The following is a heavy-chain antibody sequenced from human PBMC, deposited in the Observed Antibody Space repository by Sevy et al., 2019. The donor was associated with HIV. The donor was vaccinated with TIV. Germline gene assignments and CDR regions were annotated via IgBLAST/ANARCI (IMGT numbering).Heavy chain of an antibody. J-gene: IGHJ4*02. V-gene: IGHV1-18*01. CDR1: GYTFTSYG. D-gene: IGHD3-3*01. Sequence: ASVKVSCKASGYTFTSYGIAWVRQAPGQGLEWMGWISAYNGNTNYARELQGRLTMTTDTSTTTVYMDLRSLRSDDTAVYYCAFTKGVFGVVMTSFFLDFWGQGTPVTVSS. CDR2: ISAYNGNT. CDR3: AFTKGVFGVVMTSFFLDF.